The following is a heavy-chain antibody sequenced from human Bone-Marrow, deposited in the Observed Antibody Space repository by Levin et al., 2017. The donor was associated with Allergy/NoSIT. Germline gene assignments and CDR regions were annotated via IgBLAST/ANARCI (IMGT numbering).Heavy chain of an antibody. CDR1: GVSFSGYY. V-gene: IGHV4-34*01. J-gene: IGHJ4*02. Sequence: PSETLSLTCGVYGVSFSGYYYTWIRQSPGKGLEWLGEINDIGRTNSNPSLKSRLTMSVDTSNNQVSLKLSTVTAADTAVYYCGRVRGGLWGQGTLVTVSS. CDR3: GRVRGGL. CDR2: INDIGRT. D-gene: IGHD3-10*01.